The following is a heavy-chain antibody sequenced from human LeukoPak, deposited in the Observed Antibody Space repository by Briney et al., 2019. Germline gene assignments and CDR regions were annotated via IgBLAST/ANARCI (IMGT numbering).Heavy chain of an antibody. D-gene: IGHD3-10*01. CDR2: IYDRGPA. V-gene: IGHV4-30-2*06. Sequence: PSETLSLTCTVSGGAIASGGYSWHWIRQSPGKGLEWIGCIYDRGPAYYNPSLKSRFTISVDRPKNQFFLNVTSLTAADTAVYYCARSRQASGLLSSWGQGTPVVVSS. CDR1: GGAIASGGYS. J-gene: IGHJ5*02. CDR3: ARSRQASGLLSS.